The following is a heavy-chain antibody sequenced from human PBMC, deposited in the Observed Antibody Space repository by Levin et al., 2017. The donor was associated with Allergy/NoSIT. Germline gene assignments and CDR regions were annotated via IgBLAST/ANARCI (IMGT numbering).Heavy chain of an antibody. CDR3: ARAEGLYDYIWGSYRNYYYYFDY. D-gene: IGHD3-16*02. V-gene: IGHV3-48*02. CDR1: GFTFSSYS. J-gene: IGHJ4*02. CDR2: ISSSSSTI. Sequence: GGSLRLFCAASGFTFSSYSMNWVRQAPGKGLEWVSYISSSSSTIYYADSVKGRFTISRDNAKNSLYLQMNSLRDEDTAVYYCARAEGLYDYIWGSYRNYYYYFDYWGQGTLVTVSS.